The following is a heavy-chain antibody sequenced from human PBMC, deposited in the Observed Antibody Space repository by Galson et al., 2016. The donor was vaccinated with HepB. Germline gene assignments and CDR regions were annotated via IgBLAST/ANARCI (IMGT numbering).Heavy chain of an antibody. D-gene: IGHD6-19*01. J-gene: IGHJ5*02. V-gene: IGHV1-69*13. Sequence: SVKVSCKASGGTFSSFVLTWVRQAPGQGLEWMGGITPIFGTTNYAQKFQGRVTITADESTSTVYMELGSLRSEDTAVYYCARGFMAAVAWFDPWGQGTLGTVS. CDR2: ITPIFGTT. CDR3: ARGFMAAVAWFDP. CDR1: GGTFSSFV.